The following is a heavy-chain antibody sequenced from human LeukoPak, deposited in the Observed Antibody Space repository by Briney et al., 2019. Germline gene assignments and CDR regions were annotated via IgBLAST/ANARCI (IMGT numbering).Heavy chain of an antibody. CDR3: ARRGTGTTFY. CDR2: ISYSGST. V-gene: IGHV4-30-4*08. CDR1: GGSISSGDYY. J-gene: IGHJ4*02. D-gene: IGHD1-7*01. Sequence: SETLSLTCTVSGGSISSGDYYWNWIRQPPGKGLEWIGYISYSGSTYFNPSLRSRVTISVDTSKNQFSLKLSSVTAADTAVYYCARRGTGTTFYWGQGTLVTVSS.